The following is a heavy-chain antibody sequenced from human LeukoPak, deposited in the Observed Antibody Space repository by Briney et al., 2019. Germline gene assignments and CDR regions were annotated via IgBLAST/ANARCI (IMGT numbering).Heavy chain of an antibody. V-gene: IGHV4-34*01. D-gene: IGHD3-16*01. CDR2: IDNNGIT. Sequence: SETLSLTCAVSGESFSGNFWTWIRQSPGKGLEWIGEIDNNGITNYNPSLKSRVTMSVDTTRKRFSLRLTSESAADTGVYYCAGGGGGGRAFFFDYGAKGP. CDR3: AGGGGGGRAFFFDY. CDR1: GESFSGNF. J-gene: IGHJ4*03.